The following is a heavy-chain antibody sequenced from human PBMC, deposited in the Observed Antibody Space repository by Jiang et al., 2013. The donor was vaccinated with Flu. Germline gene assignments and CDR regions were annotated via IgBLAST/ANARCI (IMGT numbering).Heavy chain of an antibody. V-gene: IGHV1-69*04. D-gene: IGHD6-13*01. Sequence: LGIANYAQRFQGRVTITADKSTSTAYMELSSLRSEDTAVYYCARDQQSFGMDVWGQGTTVTVSS. CDR3: ARDQQSFGMDV. CDR2: LGIA. J-gene: IGHJ6*02.